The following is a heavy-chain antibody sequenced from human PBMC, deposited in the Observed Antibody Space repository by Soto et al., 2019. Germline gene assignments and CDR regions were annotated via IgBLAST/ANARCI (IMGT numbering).Heavy chain of an antibody. CDR3: ATLTQYSSGWYGEFDY. J-gene: IGHJ4*02. D-gene: IGHD6-19*01. CDR1: GYTFTSYY. CDR2: INPSGGST. Sequence: ASVKVSCKASGYTFTSYYMHWVRQAPGQGLEWMGIINPSGGSTSYAQKFQGRVTMTRDTSTSTVYMELSSLRSEDTAVYYCATLTQYSSGWYGEFDYWGQGTLVTVSS. V-gene: IGHV1-46*03.